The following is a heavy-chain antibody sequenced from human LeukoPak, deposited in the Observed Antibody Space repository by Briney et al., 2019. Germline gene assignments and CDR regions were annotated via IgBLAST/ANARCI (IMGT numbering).Heavy chain of an antibody. CDR3: AKTPKRLEPRYPLDY. Sequence: PGGSLRLSCAASGFTFSSYGMHWVRQAPGKGLEWVAFIRYDGSNKYYADSVNGRFTISRDNSKNTLYLQINSLRAEDTAVYYCAKTPKRLEPRYPLDYWGQGTLVTVSS. D-gene: IGHD2-2*02. CDR2: IRYDGSNK. V-gene: IGHV3-30*02. J-gene: IGHJ4*02. CDR1: GFTFSSYG.